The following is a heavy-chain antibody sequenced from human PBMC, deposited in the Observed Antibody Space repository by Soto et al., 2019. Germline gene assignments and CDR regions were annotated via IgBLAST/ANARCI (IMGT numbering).Heavy chain of an antibody. CDR2: IYYSGST. CDR3: ARRASHSSSWYWFDP. Sequence: SETLSLTCTVSGGSISSYYRSWIRQPPGKGLEWIGYIYYSGSTNYNPSLKSRVTISVDTSKNQFSLKLSSVTAADTAVYYCARRASHSSSWYWFDPWGQGTLVTVSS. J-gene: IGHJ5*02. CDR1: GGSISSYY. D-gene: IGHD6-13*01. V-gene: IGHV4-59*08.